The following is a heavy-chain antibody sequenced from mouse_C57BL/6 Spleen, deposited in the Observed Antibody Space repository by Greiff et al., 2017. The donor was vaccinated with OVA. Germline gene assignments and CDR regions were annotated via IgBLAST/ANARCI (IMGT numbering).Heavy chain of an antibody. V-gene: IGHV14-3*01. J-gene: IGHJ2*01. Sequence: VHLQQSVAELVRPGASVKLSCTASGFNIKNTYMHWVKQRPEQGLEWIGRIDPANGNTKYAPKFQGKATITADTSSNTAYLQLSSLTSEDTAIYYGARDYYGSSYVFDYWGQGTTLTVSS. CDR3: ARDYYGSSYVFDY. D-gene: IGHD1-1*01. CDR1: GFNIKNTY. CDR2: IDPANGNT.